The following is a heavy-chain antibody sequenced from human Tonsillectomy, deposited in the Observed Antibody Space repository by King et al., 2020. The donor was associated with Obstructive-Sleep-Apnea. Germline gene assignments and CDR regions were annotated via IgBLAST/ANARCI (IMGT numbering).Heavy chain of an antibody. CDR2: ISYSGST. V-gene: IGHV4-39*07. Sequence: LQLQESGPGLVKPSETLSLTCNVSGDSISSSTYYWGWIRQPPGKGLEWIGSISYSGSTYYNPSLKSRVTISLDTSKNQFSLRLSSVTAADTAVFYCGRVDVVTGYYGRRFHNWFDPWGQGTLVTVSS. CDR3: GRVDVVTGYYGRRFHNWFDP. CDR1: GDSISSSTYY. D-gene: IGHD3-9*01. J-gene: IGHJ5*02.